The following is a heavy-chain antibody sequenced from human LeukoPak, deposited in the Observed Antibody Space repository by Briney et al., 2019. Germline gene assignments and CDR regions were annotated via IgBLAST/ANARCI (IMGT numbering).Heavy chain of an antibody. CDR2: IYYSGST. CDR3: ARAPRELELPPYYYYYGMDV. J-gene: IGHJ6*02. Sequence: SETLSLTCTVSGGSVSSGSYYWSWIRQPPGKGLEWIGYIYYSGSTNYNPSPKSRVTISVDTSKNQFSLKLSSVTAADTAVYYCARAPRELELPPYYYYYGMDVWGQGTTVTVSS. D-gene: IGHD1-7*01. V-gene: IGHV4-61*01. CDR1: GGSVSSGSYY.